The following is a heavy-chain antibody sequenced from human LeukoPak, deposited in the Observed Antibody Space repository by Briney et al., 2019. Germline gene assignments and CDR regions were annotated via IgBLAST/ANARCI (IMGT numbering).Heavy chain of an antibody. Sequence: GGSLRLSCAASGFTLSTYDMHWVRQGPGEGLEWVAAVGSSPHTFSPDSVKGQFPISRDNARTSLYLQKTSLRAGDTAVYYCVRSFYGDHPYWGQGTLVTVSS. CDR3: VRSFYGDHPY. CDR2: VGSSPHT. V-gene: IGHV3-13*01. D-gene: IGHD4-17*01. J-gene: IGHJ4*02. CDR1: GFTLSTYD.